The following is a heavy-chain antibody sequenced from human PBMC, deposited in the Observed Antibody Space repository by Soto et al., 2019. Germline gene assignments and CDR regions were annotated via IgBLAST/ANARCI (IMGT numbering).Heavy chain of an antibody. V-gene: IGHV3-53*01. D-gene: IGHD1-26*01. CDR2: IYSGGST. Sequence: GGSLRLSCAASGFTVSSNYMSWVRQAPGKGLEWVSVIYSGGSTYYADSVKGRFTISRDNSKNTLYLQMNNLRAEDTAVYYCARDRAQDAFDIWGQGTMVTVSS. J-gene: IGHJ3*02. CDR3: ARDRAQDAFDI. CDR1: GFTVSSNY.